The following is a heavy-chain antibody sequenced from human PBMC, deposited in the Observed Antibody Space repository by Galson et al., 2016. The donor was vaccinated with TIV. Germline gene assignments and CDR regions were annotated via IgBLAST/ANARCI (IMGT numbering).Heavy chain of an antibody. CDR3: VKYDSSGYYYGNFDY. D-gene: IGHD3-22*01. J-gene: IGHJ4*02. Sequence: SLRLSCAASGFTFSIFVMTWVRQAPGKGLEWVSRISAGGGRTDYADSVKGRFTISRDNSKNTVYLQMSSLRAEDTAVYYCVKYDSSGYYYGNFDYWGQGTLVIVSS. CDR1: GFTFSIFV. CDR2: ISAGGGRT. V-gene: IGHV3-23*01.